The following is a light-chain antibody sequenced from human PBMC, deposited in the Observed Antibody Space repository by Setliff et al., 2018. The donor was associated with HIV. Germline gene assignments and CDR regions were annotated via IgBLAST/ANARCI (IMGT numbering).Light chain of an antibody. V-gene: IGLV7-46*01. J-gene: IGLJ1*01. Sequence: QAVVTQEPSLTVSPGGTVTLTCGSSTGAVTSGHFPYWFQQKPGQAPRTLIYDTSSKHSWTPARFSGSLLGGKAALTLSGAQPEDGADYYCLLSYSTDPYVFGTGTKVTVL. CDR2: DTS. CDR3: LLSYSTDPYV. CDR1: TGAVTSGHF.